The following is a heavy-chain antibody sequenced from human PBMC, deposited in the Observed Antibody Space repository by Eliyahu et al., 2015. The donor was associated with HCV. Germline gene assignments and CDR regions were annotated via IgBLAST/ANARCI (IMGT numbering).Heavy chain of an antibody. D-gene: IGHD6-19*01. V-gene: IGHV3-21*01. J-gene: IGHJ5*02. CDR2: ISSSSSYI. Sequence: EVQLVESGGGLVKPGGSLRLSCAASGFTFSXYSMNWVRQAPGKGLEWVSSISSSSSYIYYADSVKGRFTISRDNAKNSLYLQMNSLRAEDTAVYYCARDQGSKDSSGWYEGWFDPWGQGTLVTVSS. CDR1: GFTFSXYS. CDR3: ARDQGSKDSSGWYEGWFDP.